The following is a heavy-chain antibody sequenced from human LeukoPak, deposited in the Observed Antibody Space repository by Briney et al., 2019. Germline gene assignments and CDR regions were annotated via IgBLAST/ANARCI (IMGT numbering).Heavy chain of an antibody. CDR3: ATLNWDDGVVSGFDR. D-gene: IGHD2-2*01. J-gene: IGHJ5*02. CDR2: IRQDGNEI. V-gene: IGHV3-7*01. Sequence: GGSLRLSCAASGFSFRNSWMSWVRQAPVKGLEWVANIRQDGNEIYYMDSVKGRFTISRDNAKKSLYLQMNLLRAEDTAVYYCATLNWDDGVVSGFDRWGQGILVTVSS. CDR1: GFSFRNSW.